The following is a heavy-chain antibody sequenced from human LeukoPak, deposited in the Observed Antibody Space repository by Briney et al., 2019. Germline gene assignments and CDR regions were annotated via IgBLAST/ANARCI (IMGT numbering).Heavy chain of an antibody. V-gene: IGHV5-51*01. CDR3: ARHNIGGGYGY. D-gene: IGHD5-12*01. CDR1: GYRFTSYW. CDR2: IYPGDSDT. J-gene: IGHJ4*02. Sequence: GESLQISCQGSGYRFTSYWIGGVRQMLGKGLEWMGIIYPGDSDTRYSPSFQGQVTISADKSISTAYLQWSSLKASDIAMYYCARHNIGGGYGYWGQGALVTVSS.